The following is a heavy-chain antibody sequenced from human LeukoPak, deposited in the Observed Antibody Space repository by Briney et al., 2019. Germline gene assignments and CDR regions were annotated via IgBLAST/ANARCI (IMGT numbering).Heavy chain of an antibody. V-gene: IGHV1-69*06. CDR3: AREVGWQDYYYYMDV. CDR1: GGTFSSYA. Sequence: ASVKVSCKASGGTFSSYAISWVRQAPGQGLEWMGGIILIFGTANYAQKFQGRVTITADKSTSTAYMELSSLRSEDTAVYYCAREVGWQDYYYYMDVWGKGTTVTVSS. CDR2: IILIFGTA. J-gene: IGHJ6*03. D-gene: IGHD2-15*01.